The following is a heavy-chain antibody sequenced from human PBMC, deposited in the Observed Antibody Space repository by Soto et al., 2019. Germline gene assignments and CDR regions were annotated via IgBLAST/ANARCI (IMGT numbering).Heavy chain of an antibody. CDR3: ARLGYCSSTSCYYYYYYGMDV. Sequence: PGGSLRLSCAASGFTFDDYAMHWVRQAPGKGLEWVSGTSWNSGSIGYADSVKGRFTISRDNAKNSLYLQMNSLRAEDTALYYCARLGYCSSTSCYYYYYYGMDVWGQGTTVTVYS. CDR2: TSWNSGSI. V-gene: IGHV3-9*01. D-gene: IGHD2-2*01. CDR1: GFTFDDYA. J-gene: IGHJ6*02.